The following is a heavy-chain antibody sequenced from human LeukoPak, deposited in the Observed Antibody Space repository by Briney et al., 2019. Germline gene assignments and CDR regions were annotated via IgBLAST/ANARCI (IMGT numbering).Heavy chain of an antibody. J-gene: IGHJ6*03. CDR1: GVTFSGDY. V-gene: IGHV4-34*01. CDR2: INHSGST. CDR3: ARGPTAQQWLSYHYYYYMDV. D-gene: IGHD6-19*01. Sequence: SETLSLTCAVYGVTFSGDYWSGSRQPPGKGLEWIGEINHSGSTNYNPSLKSRVTISVDTSKNQFSLQLSSVTAADTAVYYCARGPTAQQWLSYHYYYYMDVWGKGTTVTVSS.